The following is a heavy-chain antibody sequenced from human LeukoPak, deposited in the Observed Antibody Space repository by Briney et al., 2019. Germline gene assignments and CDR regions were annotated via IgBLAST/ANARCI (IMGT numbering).Heavy chain of an antibody. Sequence: SETLSLTCTVSGGSISSGDYYWSWIRQPPGKGLEWIGYIYYSGSTYYNPSLKSRVTISVDTSKNQFSLKLSSVTAADTAVYYCARDTRGYSYGFSGYWGQGTLVTVSS. V-gene: IGHV4-30-4*08. J-gene: IGHJ4*02. CDR2: IYYSGST. CDR1: GGSISSGDYY. CDR3: ARDTRGYSYGFSGY. D-gene: IGHD5-18*01.